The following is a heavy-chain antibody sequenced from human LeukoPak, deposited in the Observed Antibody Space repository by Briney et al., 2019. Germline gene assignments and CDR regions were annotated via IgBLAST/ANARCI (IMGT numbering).Heavy chain of an antibody. D-gene: IGHD3-10*01. CDR2: ISSSSSYI. Sequence: PGGSLRLSCAASGFTFSSYSMNWVRQAPGKGLEWVSSISSSSSYIYYADYVRGRFTISRDNSKNTLYLQMNSLRAEDTAVYYCAKPRITMVRGVNYFDYWGQGTLVPVSS. J-gene: IGHJ4*02. V-gene: IGHV3-21*04. CDR1: GFTFSSYS. CDR3: AKPRITMVRGVNYFDY.